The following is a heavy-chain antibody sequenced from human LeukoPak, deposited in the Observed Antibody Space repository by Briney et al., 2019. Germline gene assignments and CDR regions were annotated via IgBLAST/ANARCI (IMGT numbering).Heavy chain of an antibody. J-gene: IGHJ6*02. V-gene: IGHV1-8*01. CDR3: ARGTIRAAAGTFLYGMDV. D-gene: IGHD6-13*01. Sequence: GASVKVSCTASGYTFTSYDINWGRQATGQGLEWMGWMNPNSGNTGYAQKFQGRVTMTRNTSISTAYMELSSLRSEDTAVYYCARGTIRAAAGTFLYGMDVWGQGTTVTVSS. CDR2: MNPNSGNT. CDR1: GYTFTSYD.